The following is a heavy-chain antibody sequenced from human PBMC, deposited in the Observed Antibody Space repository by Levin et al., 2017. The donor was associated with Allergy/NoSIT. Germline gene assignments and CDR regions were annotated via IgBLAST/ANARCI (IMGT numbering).Heavy chain of an antibody. CDR2: INHSGST. V-gene: IGHV4-34*01. Sequence: RSQTLSLTCAVYGGSFSGYYWSWIRQPPGKGLEWIGEINHSGSTNYNPSLKSRVTISVDTSKNQFSLKLSSVTAADTAVYYCARGRLAAAVWGQGTLVTVSS. D-gene: IGHD6-13*01. J-gene: IGHJ4*02. CDR3: ARGRLAAAV. CDR1: GGSFSGYY.